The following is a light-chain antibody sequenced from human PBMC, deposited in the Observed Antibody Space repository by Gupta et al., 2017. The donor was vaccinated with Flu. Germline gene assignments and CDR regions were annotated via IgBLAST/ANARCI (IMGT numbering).Light chain of an antibody. V-gene: IGLV1-47*01. CDR1: SSNIGGHF. CDR3: AAWGDSLSVG. Sequence: QSVLTQPPSASATPGQRVTISCSGASSNIGGHFVSWYQHPPGTALNLLIFADTQRPAGVPDRFSGSKSGTSASLDISGLRSEDEADYYCAAWGDSLSVGFGGGTKLTVL. CDR2: ADT. J-gene: IGLJ3*02.